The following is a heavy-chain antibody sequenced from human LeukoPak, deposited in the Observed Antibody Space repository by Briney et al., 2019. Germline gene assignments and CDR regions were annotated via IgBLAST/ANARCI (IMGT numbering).Heavy chain of an antibody. Sequence: GGSLRLLCAPSGFTFRNYWMNWVRQAPGKGLEWVSSITGGGTFTFYADSVKGRFTVSRDNANNLLFLQLHSLRADDTAIYYCVTGDNPDYTWENHRLDAFDIWGQGTMVTVSS. J-gene: IGHJ3*02. V-gene: IGHV3-21*01. CDR3: VTGDNPDYTWENHRLDAFDI. CDR2: ITGGGTFT. CDR1: GFTFRNYW. D-gene: IGHD3-16*01.